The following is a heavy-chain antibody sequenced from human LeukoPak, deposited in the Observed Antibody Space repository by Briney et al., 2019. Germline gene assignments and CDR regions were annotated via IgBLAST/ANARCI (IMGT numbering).Heavy chain of an antibody. CDR1: GGSISSSSYY. V-gene: IGHV4-39*07. J-gene: IGHJ3*02. CDR3: ARDLVNYYDSSGYYSVAFDI. D-gene: IGHD3-22*01. CDR2: IYYSGST. Sequence: SETLSLTCTVSGGSISSSSYYWGWIRQPPGKGLEWIGSIYYSGSTYYNPSLKSRVTTSVDTSKNQFSLKLSSVTAADTAVYYCARDLVNYYDSSGYYSVAFDIWGQGAMVTVSS.